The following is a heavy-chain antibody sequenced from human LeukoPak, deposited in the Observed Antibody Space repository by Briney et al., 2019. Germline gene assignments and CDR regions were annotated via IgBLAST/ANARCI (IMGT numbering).Heavy chain of an antibody. D-gene: IGHD4-11*01. J-gene: IGHJ4*02. CDR2: IKGEGSEI. Sequence: TGGSLRLSCAAAGFSLSTYWMRWARQTPGKGLEWVANIKGEGSEINYVDSVKGRFTISRDNAKNSLSAQMTSLRADDPGVHYRPREGLPYSGDHWGQGTLVTVSS. CDR1: GFSLSTYW. V-gene: IGHV3-7*01. CDR3: PREGLPYSGDH.